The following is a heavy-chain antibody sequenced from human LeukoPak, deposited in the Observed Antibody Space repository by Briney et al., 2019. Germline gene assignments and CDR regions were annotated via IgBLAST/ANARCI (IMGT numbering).Heavy chain of an antibody. Sequence: AGSLRLSCAASGFTFSSYSMNWVRQAPGKGLEWFSYISSRSGTIYYADSVKGRFTISRDNAKNSLYLEMNSLRDEDTAVYYCAREYFGLGSYFDYWGQGTLVTVSS. D-gene: IGHD3-10*01. J-gene: IGHJ4*02. CDR1: GFTFSSYS. CDR3: AREYFGLGSYFDY. V-gene: IGHV3-48*02. CDR2: ISSRSGTI.